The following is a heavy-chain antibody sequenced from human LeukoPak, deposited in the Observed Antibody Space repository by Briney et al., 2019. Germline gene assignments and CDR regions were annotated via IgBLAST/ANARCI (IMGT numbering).Heavy chain of an antibody. D-gene: IGHD3-10*01. CDR3: ARDYGPYGMDV. CDR1: GFTFSSYW. V-gene: IGHV3-74*01. CDR2: INSDGSST. J-gene: IGHJ6*02. Sequence: GGSLRLSCAASGFTFSSYWMHWVRQAPGKGLVWVSRINSDGSSTSYADSVKGRFTISRDNAKNSLYLQMSSLRAEDTAVYYCARDYGPYGMDVWGQGTTVTVSS.